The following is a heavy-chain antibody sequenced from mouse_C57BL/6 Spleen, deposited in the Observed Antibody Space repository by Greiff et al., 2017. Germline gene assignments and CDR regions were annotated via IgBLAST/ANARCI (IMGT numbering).Heavy chain of an antibody. D-gene: IGHD1-1*01. CDR1: GYTFTGYW. CDR3: ASGIGSITTVVAPYGY. Sequence: QVQLQQSGAELMKPGASVKLSCKATGYTFTGYWIEWVKQRPGHGLEWIGEILPGSGSTNYNEKFKGKATFTADTSSNTAYMQISSLTTKDLAIYYCASGIGSITTVVAPYGYWGQGTTLTVSS. V-gene: IGHV1-9*01. J-gene: IGHJ2*01. CDR2: ILPGSGST.